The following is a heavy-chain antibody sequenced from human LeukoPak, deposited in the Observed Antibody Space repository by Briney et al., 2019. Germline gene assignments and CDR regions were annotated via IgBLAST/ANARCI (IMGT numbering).Heavy chain of an antibody. V-gene: IGHV1-69*04. CDR1: GGTFSSYA. CDR3: ARGTTVTTSFDY. Sequence: ASVKVSCKASGGTFSSYAISWVRQAPGQGLEWMGRIIPILGIANYAQKFQGRVTITADKSTSTAYMELSSLRSEDTAVYYCARGTTVTTSFDYWGQGTLVTVSS. D-gene: IGHD4-17*01. CDR2: IIPILGIA. J-gene: IGHJ4*02.